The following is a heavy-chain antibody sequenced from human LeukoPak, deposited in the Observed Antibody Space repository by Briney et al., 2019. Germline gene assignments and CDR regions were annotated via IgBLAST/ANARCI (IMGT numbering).Heavy chain of an antibody. V-gene: IGHV3-30-3*01. CDR1: GFTFSSYA. J-gene: IGHJ4*02. Sequence: GGSLRLSCAASGFTFSSYAMHWVRQAPGKGLEWVAVISYDGSNKYYADSVKGRFTISRDNSKNTLYLQMNSLRAEDTAVYYCAKADRGEDYFDYWGQGTLVTVSS. CDR3: AKADRGEDYFDY. CDR2: ISYDGSNK. D-gene: IGHD3-16*01.